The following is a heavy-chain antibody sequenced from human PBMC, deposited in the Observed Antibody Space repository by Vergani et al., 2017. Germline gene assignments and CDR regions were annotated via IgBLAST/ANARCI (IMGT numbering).Heavy chain of an antibody. D-gene: IGHD2-2*01. V-gene: IGHV3-15*01. CDR2: IKSKTDGGTT. CDR1: GFTFSNAW. Sequence: EVQLVESGGGLVQPGGSLRLSCAASGFTFSNAWMSWVRQAPGKGLEWVGRIKSKTDGGTTDYAAPVKGRFTISRDDSKNTLYLQMNSLKTEDTAVYYCTTAIVVVPAAIGYSSSSPFDYWGQGTLVTVSS. CDR3: TTAIVVVPAAIGYSSSSPFDY. J-gene: IGHJ4*02.